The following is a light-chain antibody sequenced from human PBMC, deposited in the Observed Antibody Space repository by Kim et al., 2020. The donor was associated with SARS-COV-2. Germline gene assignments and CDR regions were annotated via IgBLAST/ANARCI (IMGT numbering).Light chain of an antibody. CDR2: DVS. CDR3: SSYTSSSTVV. J-gene: IGLJ2*01. CDR1: SSNVGVYNY. Sequence: GQSITISCTETSSNVGVYNYVSWYQQHPGQAPNLMIYDVSKRPSGVSNRFSGSKSGNTASLTISGLQAEDEADYYCSSYTSSSTVVFGGGTQLTVL. V-gene: IGLV2-14*04.